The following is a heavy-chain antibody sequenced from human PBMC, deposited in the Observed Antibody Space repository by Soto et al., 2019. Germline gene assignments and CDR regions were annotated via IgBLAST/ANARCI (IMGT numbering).Heavy chain of an antibody. D-gene: IGHD6-19*01. CDR3: ARAGYSSGWYSCD. V-gene: IGHV4-59*01. CDR2: IYYSGST. CDR1: GGSISSYY. Sequence: QVQLQESGPGLVKPSETLSLTCTVSGGSISSYYWSWIRQPPGKGLEWIGYIYYSGSTNYNPSLKSRVTISVDTSKNQFSLKLSSVTAADTAVYYCARAGYSSGWYSCDWGQGTLVTVSS. J-gene: IGHJ1*01.